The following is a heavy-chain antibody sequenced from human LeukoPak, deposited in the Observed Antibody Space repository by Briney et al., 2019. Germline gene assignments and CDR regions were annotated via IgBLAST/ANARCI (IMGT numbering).Heavy chain of an antibody. CDR3: AKERDSRGYFDY. J-gene: IGHJ4*02. V-gene: IGHV3-23*01. Sequence: GGSLRLSCAASGFTFSRYVMSWVRQAPGKGLEWVSAISGSGGSTYYADSVKGRFTISRHNSKNTLYLQMNSLRAEDTALYYCAKERDSRGYFDYWGQGTLVTASS. CDR2: ISGSGGST. D-gene: IGHD3-22*01. CDR1: GFTFSRYV.